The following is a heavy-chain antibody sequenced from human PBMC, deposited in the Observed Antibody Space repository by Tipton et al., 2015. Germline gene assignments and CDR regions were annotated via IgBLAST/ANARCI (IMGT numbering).Heavy chain of an antibody. Sequence: TLSLTCTVSGGSISHYYWSWIRQPPGKGLEWLGHIYYSGNTNYNPSLKSRVTMSVDTSKSQFPLNLSSMTAADTAVYYCAIHMVDRDYWGQGTLVTVSS. D-gene: IGHD2-15*01. CDR3: AIHMVDRDY. CDR1: GGSISHYY. V-gene: IGHV4-59*08. J-gene: IGHJ4*02. CDR2: IYYSGNT.